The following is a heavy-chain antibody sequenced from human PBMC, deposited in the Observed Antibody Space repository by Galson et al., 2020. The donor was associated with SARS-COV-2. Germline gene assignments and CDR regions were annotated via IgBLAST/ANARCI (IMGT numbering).Heavy chain of an antibody. V-gene: IGHV4-38-2*02. J-gene: IGHJ4*02. CDR1: GYSISSGYY. Sequence: SETLSLTCTVSGYSISSGYYWGWIRQPPGKGLEWIGSIYHSGSTYYNPSLKSRVTISVDTSKNQFSLKLSSVTAADTAVYYCAREWSSGSYPTDYWGQRTLVTVSS. D-gene: IGHD1-26*01. CDR3: AREWSSGSYPTDY. CDR2: IYHSGST.